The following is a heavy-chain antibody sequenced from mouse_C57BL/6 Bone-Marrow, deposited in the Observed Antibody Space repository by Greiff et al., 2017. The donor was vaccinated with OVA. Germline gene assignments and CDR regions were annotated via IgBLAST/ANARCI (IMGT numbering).Heavy chain of an antibody. V-gene: IGHV7-3*01. CDR1: GFTFTNYY. J-gene: IGHJ2*02. CDR3: ARYKGRVAVDDFDY. CDR2: IRNKPNGSTT. Sequence: EVQGVESGGGLVQPGDSLSLSCAASGFTFTNYYMSWVRQPPGKALEWLAFIRNKPNGSTTEYSASVKGRFTISRDNSQSILYLQLNALRAEYSATYYCARYKGRVAVDDFDYWGQGTSLTVSS. D-gene: IGHD1-1*01.